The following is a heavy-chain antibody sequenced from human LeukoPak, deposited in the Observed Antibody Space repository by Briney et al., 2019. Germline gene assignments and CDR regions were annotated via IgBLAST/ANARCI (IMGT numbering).Heavy chain of an antibody. D-gene: IGHD6-13*01. CDR2: IWYDGSNK. CDR3: ARGVAAAGTDYFDY. V-gene: IGHV3-33*08. J-gene: IGHJ4*02. Sequence: GGSLRLSCAASGFTISSYSMNWVRQAPGKGLEWVAVIWYDGSNKYYADSVKGRFTISRDNSKNTLYLQMNSLRAEDTAVYYCARGVAAAGTDYFDYWGQGTLVTVSS. CDR1: GFTISSYS.